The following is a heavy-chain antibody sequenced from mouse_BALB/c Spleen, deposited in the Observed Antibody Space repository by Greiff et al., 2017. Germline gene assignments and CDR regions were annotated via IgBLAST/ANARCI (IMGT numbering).Heavy chain of an antibody. CDR2: ISSGGGST. V-gene: IGHV5-12-1*01. CDR3: ARQRYYGSSYYYAMDY. CDR1: GFAFSSYD. D-gene: IGHD1-1*01. J-gene: IGHJ4*01. Sequence: DVKLVESGGGLVKPGGSLKLSCAASGFAFSSYDMSWVRQTPEKRLEWVAYISSGGGSTYYPDTVKGRFTISRDNAKNTLYLQMSSLKSEDTAMYYCARQRYYGSSYYYAMDYWGQGTSVTVSS.